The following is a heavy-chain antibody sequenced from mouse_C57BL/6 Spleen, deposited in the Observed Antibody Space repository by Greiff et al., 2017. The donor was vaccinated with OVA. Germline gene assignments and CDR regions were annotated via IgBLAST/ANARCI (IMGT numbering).Heavy chain of an antibody. CDR3: DYEGY. CDR2: IYPGSGST. V-gene: IGHV1-55*01. Sequence: QFQLQQPGAELVKPGASVQMSCKSSGYPFTISCITWVKPRPGPGLAWIGDIYPGSGSTNYNEKFKSKATLTVDTSSSTAYMQLSSLTSEDSAVYYCDYEGYWGQGTTLTVSS. CDR1: GYPFTISC. J-gene: IGHJ2*01. D-gene: IGHD2-4*01.